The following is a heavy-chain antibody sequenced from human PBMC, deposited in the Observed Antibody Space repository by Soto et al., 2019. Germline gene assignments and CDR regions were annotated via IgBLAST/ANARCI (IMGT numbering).Heavy chain of an antibody. CDR1: GFTFSSYA. V-gene: IGHV3-23*01. D-gene: IGHD2-15*01. J-gene: IGHJ4*02. CDR2: ISGSGGST. CDR3: AKDIPPSWPHLDSVVVVAAADC. Sequence: PGGSLRLSCAASGFTFSSYAMSWVRQAPGKGLEWVSAISGSGGSTYYADSVKGRFTISRDNSKNTLYLQMNSLRAEDTAVYYCAKDIPPSWPHLDSVVVVAAADCWGQGTLVTVSS.